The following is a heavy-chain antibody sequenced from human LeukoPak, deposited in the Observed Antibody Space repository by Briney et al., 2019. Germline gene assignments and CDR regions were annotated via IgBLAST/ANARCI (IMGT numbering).Heavy chain of an antibody. CDR1: GYTFTSYD. CDR2: MNPNSGNT. Sequence: GASVKVSCKASGYTFTSYDINWVRQATGQGLEWMGWMNPNSGNTGYAQKFQGRVTMTRNTSISTAYMELSSLRSEDTAVYYCVGLMGGSYGWSYWGQGTLITVSS. J-gene: IGHJ4*02. D-gene: IGHD3-16*02. CDR3: VGLMGGSYGWSY. V-gene: IGHV1-8*01.